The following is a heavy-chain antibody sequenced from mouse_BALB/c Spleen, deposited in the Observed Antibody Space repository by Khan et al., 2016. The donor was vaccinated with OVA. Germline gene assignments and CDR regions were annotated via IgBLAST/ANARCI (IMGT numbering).Heavy chain of an antibody. J-gene: IGHJ3*01. V-gene: IGHV1-9*01. D-gene: IGHD1-1*01. CDR1: GYTFSTYW. CDR3: ARGNYYGRTSWFAY. CDR2: ILPGRHRT. Sequence: QVRLQQSGAELKKPGASVKISCKVTGYTFSTYWIEWVKQRPGHGLEWIGEILPGRHRTNYNDNFKGKATFTADTSSNTAYMQLSRLTSEDSAVYYCARGNYYGRTSWFAYWGQGTLVTVSA.